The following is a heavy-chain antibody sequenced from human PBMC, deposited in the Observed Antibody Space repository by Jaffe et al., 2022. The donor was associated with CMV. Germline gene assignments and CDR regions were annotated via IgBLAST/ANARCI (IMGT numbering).Heavy chain of an antibody. V-gene: IGHV3-7*03. Sequence: EVQLVESGGGLVQPGGSLRLSCAASGFTFSSYWMSWVRQAPGKGLEWVANIKQDGSEKYYVDSVKGRFTISRDNAKNSLYLQMNSLRAEDTAVYYCARPIAARPYGFDYWGQGTLVTVSS. J-gene: IGHJ4*02. D-gene: IGHD6-6*01. CDR1: GFTFSSYW. CDR2: IKQDGSEK. CDR3: ARPIAARPYGFDY.